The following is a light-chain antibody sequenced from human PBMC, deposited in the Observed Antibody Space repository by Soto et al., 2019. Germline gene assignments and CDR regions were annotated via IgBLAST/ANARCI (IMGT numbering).Light chain of an antibody. Sequence: DIQMTQSPSTLSASVGDRVIITCRASQSISSWLAWYQQKPGKAPKLLIYKASNLESGVPSRFSGSGSGTEFTLTISSLQPDDFATYYCQQYNTYPWTVGQGTKVEIK. CDR2: KAS. J-gene: IGKJ1*01. CDR3: QQYNTYPWT. V-gene: IGKV1-5*03. CDR1: QSISSW.